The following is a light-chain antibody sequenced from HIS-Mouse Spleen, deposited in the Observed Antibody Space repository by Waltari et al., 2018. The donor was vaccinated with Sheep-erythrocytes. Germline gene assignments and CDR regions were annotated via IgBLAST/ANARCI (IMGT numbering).Light chain of an antibody. CDR1: SSDVGGYHY. Sequence: QSALTQPASVSGSPGQSITISCTGTSSDVGGYHYVFWYQQHPGKAPKRMLYEVSTRPSGLSNRFAGSRSGNTASLTISGLQAEDEADYYCSSYTSSSTPVVFGGGTKLTVL. J-gene: IGLJ2*01. CDR2: EVS. CDR3: SSYTSSSTPVV. V-gene: IGLV2-14*01.